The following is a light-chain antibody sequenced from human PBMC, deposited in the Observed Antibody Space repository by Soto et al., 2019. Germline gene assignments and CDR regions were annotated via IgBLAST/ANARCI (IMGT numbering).Light chain of an antibody. CDR1: SSDVAAYNY. CDR3: SSYTGSNTLVV. CDR2: EVS. V-gene: IGLV2-14*01. J-gene: IGLJ2*01. Sequence: QSALTQPASVSGSPGQSITISCTETSSDVAAYNYVSWYQQHPGTAPKLMIYEVSKRPSGVSNRFSGSKSGNAASLTISGLQPEDEADYYCSSYTGSNTLVVFGGGTKLTVL.